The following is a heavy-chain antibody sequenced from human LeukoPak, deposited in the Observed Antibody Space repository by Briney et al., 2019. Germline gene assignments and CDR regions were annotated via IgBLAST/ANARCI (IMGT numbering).Heavy chain of an antibody. V-gene: IGHV3-23*01. CDR3: AKGRDYYGSGSSDY. Sequence: GGSLRLSCAASGFTFSSYAMSWVRQAPGKGLEWVSAISGSGGSTYYADSVKGRFTISRDNSKNTLYLQMNSLRAEDTAVYYCAKGRDYYGSGSSDYWGQGTLVTVSS. CDR2: ISGSGGST. D-gene: IGHD3-10*01. J-gene: IGHJ4*02. CDR1: GFTFSSYA.